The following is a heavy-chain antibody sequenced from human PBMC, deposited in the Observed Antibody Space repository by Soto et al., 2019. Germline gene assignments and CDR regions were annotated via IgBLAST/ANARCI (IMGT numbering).Heavy chain of an antibody. CDR3: AIRTTVTTRLGY. V-gene: IGHV4-4*02. Sequence: QVQLQESGPGLVKPSGTLSLTCAVSGGSISSSNWWSWVRQPPGKGLEWIGEIYHSGSTNYNPSLKSRVTLSVDKSTNQFTLKLSSMTAADPAVYYCAIRTTVTTRLGYWGQGTLVTVSS. J-gene: IGHJ4*02. CDR1: GGSISSSNW. CDR2: IYHSGST. D-gene: IGHD4-17*01.